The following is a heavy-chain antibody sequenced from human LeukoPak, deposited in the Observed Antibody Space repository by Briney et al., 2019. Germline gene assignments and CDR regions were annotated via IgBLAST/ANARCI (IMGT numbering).Heavy chain of an antibody. CDR2: ISYDGSNK. D-gene: IGHD2-21*01. Sequence: GGSLRLSCAASGFTFSSYGMHWVRQAPGKGMEWVAVISYDGSNKYYADSVKGRFTISRDNSKNTLYLQMNSLRAEDTAVYYCAKCGGDLLRYYYYGMDVWGQGTTVTVYS. CDR1: GFTFSSYG. CDR3: AKCGGDLLRYYYYGMDV. J-gene: IGHJ6*02. V-gene: IGHV3-30*18.